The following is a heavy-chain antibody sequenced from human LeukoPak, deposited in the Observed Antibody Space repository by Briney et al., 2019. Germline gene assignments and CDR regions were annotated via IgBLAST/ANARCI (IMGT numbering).Heavy chain of an antibody. CDR2: INHSGST. V-gene: IGHV4-34*01. D-gene: IGHD3-10*01. J-gene: IGHJ4*02. CDR3: ARGRVTMVRGLTIDY. Sequence: SETLSLTCAVYGGSFSGYYWSCIRQPPGKGLEWIGEINHSGSTNYNPSLKSRVTISVDTSKNQFSLKLSSVTAADTAVYYCARGRVTMVRGLTIDYWGQGTLVTVSS. CDR1: GGSFSGYY.